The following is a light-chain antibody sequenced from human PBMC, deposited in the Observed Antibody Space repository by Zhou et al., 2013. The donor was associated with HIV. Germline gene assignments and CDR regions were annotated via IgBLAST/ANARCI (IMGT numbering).Light chain of an antibody. J-gene: IGKJ1*01. CDR1: QSVSSY. V-gene: IGKV3-20*01. CDR3: QQYGNLPRT. CDR2: GTY. Sequence: EIVLTQSPATLSLSPGERATLSCRASQSVSSYLAWYQQKPGQAPRLLIFGTYIRATGIPDRFSGSGSGVDFTLTISGLEPEDFAVYYCQQYGNLPRTFGQGTKVEIK.